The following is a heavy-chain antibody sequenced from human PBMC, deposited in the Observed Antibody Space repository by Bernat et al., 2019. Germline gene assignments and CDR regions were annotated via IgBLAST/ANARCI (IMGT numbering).Heavy chain of an antibody. CDR3: ARVEENYDYIWGSYRTFDY. V-gene: IGHV3-11*05. CDR1: GFTFSDYY. J-gene: IGHJ4*02. Sequence: QVQLVESGGGLVKPGGSLRLSCAASGFTFSDYYMSWIRQAPGKGLEWVSYISSSSSYTNYADSGKGRLTISRDNAKNSLYLQMNSLRAEDTAVYYCARVEENYDYIWGSYRTFDYWGQGTLVTVSS. CDR2: ISSSSSYT. D-gene: IGHD3-16*02.